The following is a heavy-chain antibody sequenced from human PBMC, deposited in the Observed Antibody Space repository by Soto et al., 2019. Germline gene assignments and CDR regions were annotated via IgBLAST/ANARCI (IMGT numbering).Heavy chain of an antibody. CDR1: GGSVNSGGNY. D-gene: IGHD6-6*01. Sequence: QLQLQESGPGLVKPSETLSLTCAVSGGSVNSGGNYWRWLRQSPGQGLEWSGSLPDTGTTHYNPSLPSRVTRSVDTSTYQLTLNVNSVTAADKAVYYCARGLSSPSAAGAWRQGTLVTVSS. CDR3: ARGLSSPSAAGA. V-gene: IGHV4-39*01. CDR2: LPDTGTT. J-gene: IGHJ5*02.